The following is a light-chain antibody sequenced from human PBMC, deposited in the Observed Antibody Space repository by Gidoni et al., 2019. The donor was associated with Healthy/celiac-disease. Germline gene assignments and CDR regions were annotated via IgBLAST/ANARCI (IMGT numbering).Light chain of an antibody. CDR3: QHSYSTPRFFT. CDR2: AAS. Sequence: DLEMTQSPSSLSASVGDRVTITRRARKSISSYLNCYQQKPGKAPTPLIYAASRLQSEVTSRISGSGCGTEFALTISSLQPEDFAAYFCQHSYSTPRFFTFGPGTKVDIK. CDR1: KSISSY. V-gene: IGKV1-39*01. J-gene: IGKJ3*01.